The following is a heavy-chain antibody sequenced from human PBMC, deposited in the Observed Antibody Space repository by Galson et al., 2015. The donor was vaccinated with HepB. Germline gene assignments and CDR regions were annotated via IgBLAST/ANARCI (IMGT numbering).Heavy chain of an antibody. CDR1: GYTFTGYY. Sequence: SVKVSCKASGYTFTGYYMHWVRQAPGQGLEWMGRINPNSGGTNYAQKFQGRVTMTRDTSISTAYMELSRLRSDDTAVYYCAREPTRGIVVVVAAPIYGMDVWGQGTTVTVSS. D-gene: IGHD2-15*01. CDR3: AREPTRGIVVVVAAPIYGMDV. V-gene: IGHV1-2*06. CDR2: INPNSGGT. J-gene: IGHJ6*02.